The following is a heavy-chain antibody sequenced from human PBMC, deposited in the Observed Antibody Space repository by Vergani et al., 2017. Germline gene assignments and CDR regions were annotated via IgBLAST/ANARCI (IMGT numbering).Heavy chain of an antibody. CDR3: ARAGDSSGWYGYYYYGMDV. J-gene: IGHJ6*02. V-gene: IGHV4-59*01. CDR1: GGSISSYY. Sequence: QVQLPESGPGLVKPSETLSLTCTVSGGSISSYYWSWIRQPPGKGLEWIGYIYYSGSTNYNPSLKSRVTISVDTSKNQFSLKLSSVTAADTALYYCARAGDSSGWYGYYYYGMDVWGQGTTVTVSS. CDR2: IYYSGST. D-gene: IGHD6-19*01.